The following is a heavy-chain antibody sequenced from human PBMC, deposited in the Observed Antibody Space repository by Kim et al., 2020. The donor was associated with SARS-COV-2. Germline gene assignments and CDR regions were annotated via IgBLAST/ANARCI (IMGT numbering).Heavy chain of an antibody. CDR3: ARFGNYYDSSGYYDDY. J-gene: IGHJ4*02. CDR2: ITPIFGTA. CDR1: GGTFSSYA. V-gene: IGHV1-69*13. Sequence: SVKVSCKASGGTFSSYAISWVRQAPGQGLEWMGGITPIFGTANYAQKFQGRVTITADESTSTAYMELSSLRSEDTAVYYCARFGNYYDSSGYYDDYWGQGTLVTVSS. D-gene: IGHD3-22*01.